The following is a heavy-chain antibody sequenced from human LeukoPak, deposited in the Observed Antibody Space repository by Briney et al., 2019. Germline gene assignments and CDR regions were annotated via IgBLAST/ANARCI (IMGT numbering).Heavy chain of an antibody. D-gene: IGHD2-15*01. V-gene: IGHV1-18*01. J-gene: IGHJ6*02. Sequence: ASVKVSCKASGYTFTSYGISWVRQAPGQGLEWMGWISAYNGNTNYAQKLQGRVTMTTDTSTSTAYMELRSLRSDDTAVYYCARDYPCSGGSCYPHYYYYGMDVWGQGTTVTVSS. CDR1: GYTFTSYG. CDR3: ARDYPCSGGSCYPHYYYYGMDV. CDR2: ISAYNGNT.